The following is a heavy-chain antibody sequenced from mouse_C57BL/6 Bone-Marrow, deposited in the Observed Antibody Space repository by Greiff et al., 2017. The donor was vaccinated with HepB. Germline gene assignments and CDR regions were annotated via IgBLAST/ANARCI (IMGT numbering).Heavy chain of an antibody. V-gene: IGHV1-55*01. CDR1: GYNFTSYW. CDR3: ASSYWYFDV. CDR2: IYPGSGST. Sequence: QVHVKQPGAELVKPGASVKMSCKASGYNFTSYWITWVKQRPGQGLEWIGDIYPGSGSTNYNEKFKSKATLTVDTSSSTAYMQLSSLTSEDSAVYYCASSYWYFDVWGTGTTVTVSS. J-gene: IGHJ1*03.